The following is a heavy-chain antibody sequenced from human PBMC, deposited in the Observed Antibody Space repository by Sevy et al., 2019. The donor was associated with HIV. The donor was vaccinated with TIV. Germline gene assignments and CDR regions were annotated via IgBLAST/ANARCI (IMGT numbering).Heavy chain of an antibody. V-gene: IGHV3-21*01. CDR1: GFTFSSSS. Sequence: GESLKISCAASGFTFSSSSMNWVRQAPGKGLEWVSSISSTSGFIYYADSVKGRFTISRDNAKNSLYLQLNSLRAEDTAVYYCARDVEGDTSGNYGNWFDPWGLGTLVTVSS. J-gene: IGHJ5*02. D-gene: IGHD3-22*01. CDR3: ARDVEGDTSGNYGNWFDP. CDR2: ISSTSGFI.